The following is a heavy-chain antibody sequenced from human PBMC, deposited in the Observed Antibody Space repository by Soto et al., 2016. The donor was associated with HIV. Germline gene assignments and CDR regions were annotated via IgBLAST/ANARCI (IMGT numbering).Heavy chain of an antibody. D-gene: IGHD3-3*01. V-gene: IGHV3-43*02. CDR3: AKDRRSKYSVLQFFRGMKYFGMDV. CDR2: ISADGGTT. Sequence: EVQLVESGGGVVQPGGSLRLSCAASGFSFDEFAMHWVRQVPGKGLEWVSLISADGGTTYYADSVKGRFTISRDNSKKSLYLEMNSLKTEDTAFYYCAKDRRSKYSVLQFFRGMKYFGMDVWGQGTTVTASS. J-gene: IGHJ6*02. CDR1: GFSFDEFA.